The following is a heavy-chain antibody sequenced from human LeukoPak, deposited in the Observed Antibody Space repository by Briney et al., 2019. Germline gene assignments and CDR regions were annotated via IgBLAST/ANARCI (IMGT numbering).Heavy chain of an antibody. CDR2: IYHSGST. CDR1: GGSISSSNW. J-gene: IGHJ6*02. V-gene: IGHV4-4*02. D-gene: IGHD3-10*01. Sequence: SETLSLTCAVSGGSISSSNWWSWVRQPPGKGLEWIGEIYHSGSTNYNPSLKSRVTISVDKSKNQFSLKLSSVTAADTAVYYCARAPTEVRGVYYYGMDVWGQGTTVTVSS. CDR3: ARAPTEVRGVYYYGMDV.